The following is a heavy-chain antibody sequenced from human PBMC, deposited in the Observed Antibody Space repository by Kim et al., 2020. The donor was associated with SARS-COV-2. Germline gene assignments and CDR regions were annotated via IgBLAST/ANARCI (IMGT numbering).Heavy chain of an antibody. D-gene: IGHD3-22*01. J-gene: IGHJ6*02. V-gene: IGHV3-7*01. CDR1: GFTFSSYW. CDR2: IKQDGSEK. Sequence: GGSLRLSCAASGFTFSSYWMSWVRQAPGKGLEWVANIKQDGSEKYYVDSVKGRFTISRDNAKNSLYLQMNSLRAEDTAVYYCARFFIGGYYDSSGSGYGMDVWGQGTTVTVSS. CDR3: ARFFIGGYYDSSGSGYGMDV.